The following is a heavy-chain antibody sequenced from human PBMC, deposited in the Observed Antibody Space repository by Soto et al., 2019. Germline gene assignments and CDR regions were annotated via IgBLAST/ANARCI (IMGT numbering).Heavy chain of an antibody. Sequence: QVQLVQSGAEVKKPGASVKVSCKASGYTFTNYYMHWVRQAPGQGLEWMGIINPSGGSTSYAQKFQGRVNMPRDTSTSTVYMELSSLRSEDPAVYSCARERGIVGATAGDYYDGMDVWGQGTMVTVSS. CDR1: GYTFTNYY. D-gene: IGHD1-26*01. CDR3: ARERGIVGATAGDYYDGMDV. V-gene: IGHV1-46*01. J-gene: IGHJ6*02. CDR2: INPSGGST.